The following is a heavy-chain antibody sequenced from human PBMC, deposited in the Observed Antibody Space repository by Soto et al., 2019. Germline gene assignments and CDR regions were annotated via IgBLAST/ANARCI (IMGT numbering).Heavy chain of an antibody. Sequence: PGGSLSLSCAASGFPFSSYAMSWVRQAPGKGLEWVSAISGSGGSTYYADSVKGRFTISRDNSKNTLYLQMNSLRAEDTAVYYCAKPHPYCSGGSCFEVAAFDIWGQGTMVTVSS. D-gene: IGHD2-15*01. J-gene: IGHJ3*02. CDR3: AKPHPYCSGGSCFEVAAFDI. V-gene: IGHV3-23*01. CDR1: GFPFSSYA. CDR2: ISGSGGST.